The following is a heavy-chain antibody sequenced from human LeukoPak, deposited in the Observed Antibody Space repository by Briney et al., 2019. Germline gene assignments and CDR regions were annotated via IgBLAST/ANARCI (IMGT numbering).Heavy chain of an antibody. V-gene: IGHV3-66*01. CDR2: LYSGGGA. CDR1: GFSVNTNY. CDR3: ARGKTSDDIVEDAFDI. D-gene: IGHD2-15*01. J-gene: IGHJ3*02. Sequence: GGSLRLSCAASGFSVNTNYMTWVRQAPGQGLEWVSVLYSGGGAYYADSVKDRFTISRGYSQNTLLLQMNSLRAEDTALYYCARGKTSDDIVEDAFDIWGQGTMVAVSS.